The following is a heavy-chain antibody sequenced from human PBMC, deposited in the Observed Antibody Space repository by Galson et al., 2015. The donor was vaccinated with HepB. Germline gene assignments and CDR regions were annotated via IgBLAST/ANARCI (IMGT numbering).Heavy chain of an antibody. CDR1: GFTFGNAW. CDR3: TTDLTFSSGC. D-gene: IGHD6-19*01. CDR2: IRSKTDGGTT. V-gene: IGHV3-15*01. Sequence: ALRLSCAACGFTFGNAWLSWGRQAPGKGLEWVGRIRSKTDGGTTDYAAPVKGRFTISRDDSKNTLYLQMNSLKTEDTAVYYCTTDLTFSSGCWGQGTLVTVSS. J-gene: IGHJ4*02.